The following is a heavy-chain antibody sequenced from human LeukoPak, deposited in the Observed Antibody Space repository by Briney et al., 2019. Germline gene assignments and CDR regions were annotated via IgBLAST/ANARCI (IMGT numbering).Heavy chain of an antibody. CDR3: ARGSGDYVWGSYRYTDY. CDR2: ITLSSSSI. V-gene: IGHV3-21*05. Sequence: PGGSLRLSCAASGFTFSSYNMNWVRQAPGKGLEWVSYITLSSSSIYYADSVKGRFTISRDNAKNSLYLQMNSLRAEDTALYYCARGSGDYVWGSYRYTDYWGQGTLVTVSS. J-gene: IGHJ4*02. D-gene: IGHD3-16*02. CDR1: GFTFSSYN.